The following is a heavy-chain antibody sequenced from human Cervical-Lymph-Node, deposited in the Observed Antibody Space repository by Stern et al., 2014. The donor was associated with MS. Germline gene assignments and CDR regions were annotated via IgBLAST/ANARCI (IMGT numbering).Heavy chain of an antibody. CDR2: ISNGGRDK. J-gene: IGHJ4*02. Sequence: VHLVESGGGVVQPGRSLRLSCAASGFTFKSFTMDWVRQAPGKGLEWVAAISNGGRDKYYADSVKGRFTISRDNSRDILSLQMNSLRGADTAVYYCARDLNSFDLSDFDYWGQGILVTVSS. CDR3: ARDLNSFDLSDFDY. CDR1: GFTFKSFT. D-gene: IGHD3-9*01. V-gene: IGHV3-30*04.